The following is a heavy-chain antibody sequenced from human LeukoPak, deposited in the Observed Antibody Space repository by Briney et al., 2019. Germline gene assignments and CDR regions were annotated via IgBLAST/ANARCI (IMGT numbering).Heavy chain of an antibody. CDR2: IYTSGST. Sequence: SETLSLTCTVSGGSISSYYWSWIRQPAGKGLEWIGHIYTSGSTNYNPSLKSRATMSVDTSKNQFSLKLSSVTAAETDVHYCARDHYDFWSGYSHYYYGMVVWGQGTTVTVSS. J-gene: IGHJ6*02. CDR3: ARDHYDFWSGYSHYYYGMVV. D-gene: IGHD3-3*01. V-gene: IGHV4-4*07. CDR1: GGSISSYY.